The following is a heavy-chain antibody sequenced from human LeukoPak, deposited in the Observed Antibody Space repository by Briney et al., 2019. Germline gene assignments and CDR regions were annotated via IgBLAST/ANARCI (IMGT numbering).Heavy chain of an antibody. V-gene: IGHV4-59*01. CDR1: GGSFSGYY. D-gene: IGHD5-24*01. CDR2: IYYSGST. Sequence: IPSETLSLTCAVYGGSFSGYYWSWIRQPPGKGLEWIGYIYYSGSTNYNPSLKSRVTISVDTSKNQFSLKLSSVTAADTAVYYCARGAEMAAIVDYWGQGTLVTVSS. CDR3: ARGAEMAAIVDY. J-gene: IGHJ4*02.